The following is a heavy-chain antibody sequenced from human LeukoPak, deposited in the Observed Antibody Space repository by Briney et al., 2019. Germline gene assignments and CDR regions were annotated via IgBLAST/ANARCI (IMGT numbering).Heavy chain of an antibody. J-gene: IGHJ4*02. Sequence: GGSLRLSCAASGFTFSSYAMSWVRQAPGKGLEWVSAISGSGGSTYYADSVKGRFTISRDYSKNTLYLQMNSLRAEDTAVYYCAKDRAVVVTAILDYWGQGTLVTVSS. CDR1: GFTFSSYA. CDR2: ISGSGGST. D-gene: IGHD2-21*02. CDR3: AKDRAVVVTAILDY. V-gene: IGHV3-23*01.